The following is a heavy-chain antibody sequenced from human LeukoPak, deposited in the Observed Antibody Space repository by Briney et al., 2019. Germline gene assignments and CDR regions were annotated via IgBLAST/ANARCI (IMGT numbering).Heavy chain of an antibody. D-gene: IGHD6-19*01. CDR1: GGSFSGYY. Sequence: SETLSLTCAVYGGSFSGYYWSWIRQPPGKGLEWIGEINHSGSTNYNPSLKSRVTISVDTSKNQFSLKLSSVTAADTAVYYCARGYSSGWPPRGWFDPWGQGTLVTVSS. CDR2: INHSGST. V-gene: IGHV4-34*01. CDR3: ARGYSSGWPPRGWFDP. J-gene: IGHJ5*02.